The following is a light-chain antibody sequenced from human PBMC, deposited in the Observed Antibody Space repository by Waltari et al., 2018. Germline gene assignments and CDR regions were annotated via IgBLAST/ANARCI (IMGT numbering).Light chain of an antibody. Sequence: SHDLTQPPSVSVSPGQTARITCPGDALPKQYAYWFQKKPGQAPVLVIYKDTERPSGIPGRFSGSSSGTTVTLTISGVQADDEADYYCQSADISSSYRVFGGGTKLSVL. CDR1: ALPKQY. CDR3: QSADISSSYRV. V-gene: IGLV3-25*03. J-gene: IGLJ3*02. CDR2: KDT.